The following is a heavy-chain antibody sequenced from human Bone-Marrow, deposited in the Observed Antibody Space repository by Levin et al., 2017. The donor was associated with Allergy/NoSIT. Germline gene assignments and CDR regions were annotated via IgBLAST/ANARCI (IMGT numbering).Heavy chain of an antibody. J-gene: IGHJ4*02. V-gene: IGHV3-23*01. Sequence: SCAASGFTFSKYAMNWVRQAPGKGLEWVSFVSESGATTNYADSVKGRFTISRDNSKNTLYLQMNSLRVEDTALYYCAKGGWCDCWGQGTLVTVSS. CDR3: AKGGWCDC. D-gene: IGHD2-8*01. CDR2: VSESGATT. CDR1: GFTFSKYA.